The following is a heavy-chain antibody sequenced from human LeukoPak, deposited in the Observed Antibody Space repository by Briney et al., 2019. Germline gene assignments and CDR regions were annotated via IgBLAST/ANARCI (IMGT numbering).Heavy chain of an antibody. Sequence: PSETLSLTCSVSGGSIGSSRYYWGWIRQPPGKGLEWIGSIFYSGSTYYNPSLKSRVTISVDTSRNQFSLKLNSVTAADTAVYYCARSTVFAVPAPFGYWGQGILVTVSS. CDR2: IFYSGST. J-gene: IGHJ4*02. D-gene: IGHD2-2*01. CDR3: ARSTVFAVPAPFGY. CDR1: GGSIGSSRYY. V-gene: IGHV4-39*01.